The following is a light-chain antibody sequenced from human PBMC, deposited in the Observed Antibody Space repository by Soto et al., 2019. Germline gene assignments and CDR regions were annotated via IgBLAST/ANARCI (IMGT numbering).Light chain of an antibody. CDR1: QGISSA. CDR2: DVS. CDR3: QQVNTYPALT. V-gene: IGKV1-13*02. Sequence: AIQLTQSPSSLSASVGDRATITCRASQGISSALAWYQQKPGKSPNLLIYDVSSLESGVTSRFSGSGSGTDFTLTISSLQPEDVATYYCQQVNTYPALTFGGGTKVEIK. J-gene: IGKJ4*01.